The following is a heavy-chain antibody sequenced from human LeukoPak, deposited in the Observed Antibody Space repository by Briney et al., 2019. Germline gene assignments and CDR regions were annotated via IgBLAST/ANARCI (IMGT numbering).Heavy chain of an antibody. Sequence: GGSLRLSCAASGFTVSSNYMSWVRQAPGKGLVWVSRINSDGSSTSYADSVKGRFTISRDNAKNTLYLQMNSLRAEDTAVYYCARDLSSGWYPYYYGMDVWGQGTTVTVSS. J-gene: IGHJ6*02. CDR1: GFTVSSNY. D-gene: IGHD6-19*01. CDR3: ARDLSSGWYPYYYGMDV. CDR2: INSDGSST. V-gene: IGHV3-74*01.